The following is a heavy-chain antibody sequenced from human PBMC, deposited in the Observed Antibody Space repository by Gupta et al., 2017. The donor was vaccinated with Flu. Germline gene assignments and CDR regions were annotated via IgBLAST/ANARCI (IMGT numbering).Heavy chain of an antibody. J-gene: IGHJ6*04. CDR1: GGSISNNY. V-gene: IGHV4-59*01. CDR3: ARLGGYSSPLNV. CDR2: IYYSGNS. D-gene: IGHD5-18*01. Sequence: QVQLQESGPGLVKPSETLSLTCTVSGGSISNNYWSWIRQPPGKGLECIGYIYYSGNSKYNPSLESRVSISIDTSKKQFSLNLSSVTAADTAVYYCARLGGYSSPLNVWGKGTTVTVSS.